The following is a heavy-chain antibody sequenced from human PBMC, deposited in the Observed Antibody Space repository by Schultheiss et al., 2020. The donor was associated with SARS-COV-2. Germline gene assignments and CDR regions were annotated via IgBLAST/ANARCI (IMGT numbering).Heavy chain of an antibody. CDR2: INHSGST. D-gene: IGHD5-12*01. CDR1: GGSITSSNW. J-gene: IGHJ4*02. Sequence: SETLSLTCAVSGGSITSSNWWSWVRQPPGKGLEWIGEINHSGSTNYNPSLKSRVTISVDTSKNQFSLKLSSVTAADTAVYYCARWGWWLRSGFDYWGQGTLVTVSS. V-gene: IGHV4-4*02. CDR3: ARWGWWLRSGFDY.